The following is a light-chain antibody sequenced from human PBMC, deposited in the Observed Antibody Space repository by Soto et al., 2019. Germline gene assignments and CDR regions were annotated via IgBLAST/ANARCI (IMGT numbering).Light chain of an antibody. CDR3: LQHNSYPFT. Sequence: DIQMTQSPSSLSASAGDRVTITCRASQGVRNALDWYQQKPGKAPQRLIYVISTLQSGVPSRFSGSGSGTEVTLPSSSLQPEVFATDYCLQHNSYPFTFGPGTKVDIK. CDR2: VIS. J-gene: IGKJ3*01. V-gene: IGKV1-17*01. CDR1: QGVRNA.